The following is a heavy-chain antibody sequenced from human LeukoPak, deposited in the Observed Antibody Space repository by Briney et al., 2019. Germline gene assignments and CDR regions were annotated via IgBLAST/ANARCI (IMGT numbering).Heavy chain of an antibody. CDR1: GFTFSSYG. V-gene: IGHV3-30*18. CDR3: AKDHNYGGSCDY. Sequence: PGGSLRLSCAASGFTFSSYGMHWVRQAPGKGLEWVAVISYDGSNKYYADSVKGRFTISRDNSKNTLYLQMNSLRAEDTAVYYCAKDHNYGGSCDYWGQGTLVTVSS. CDR2: ISYDGSNK. J-gene: IGHJ4*02. D-gene: IGHD4-23*01.